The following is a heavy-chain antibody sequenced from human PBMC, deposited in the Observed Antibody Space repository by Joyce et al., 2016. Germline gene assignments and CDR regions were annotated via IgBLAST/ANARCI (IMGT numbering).Heavy chain of an antibody. Sequence: EVQVLESGGGLVQPGGSLRLSCAAPELTFSSYAMTWVRQGPGKGLEWVSAISGSGGSTHYADAVKGRFTISRDNSKNTLYLQMNSLRAEDTAIYYCAKLLYAQYYYGMDVWGQGTTVTVSS. CDR2: ISGSGGST. V-gene: IGHV3-23*01. J-gene: IGHJ6*02. D-gene: IGHD2/OR15-2a*01. CDR1: ELTFSSYA. CDR3: AKLLYAQYYYGMDV.